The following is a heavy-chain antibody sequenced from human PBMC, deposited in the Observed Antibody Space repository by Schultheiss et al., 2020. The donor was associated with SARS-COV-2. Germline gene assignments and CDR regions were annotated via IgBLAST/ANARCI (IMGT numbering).Heavy chain of an antibody. V-gene: IGHV3-30*01. CDR3: ARDPYNFYDSDRFDAFDI. CDR2: ISFDGINK. CDR1: EFIFSSYA. J-gene: IGHJ3*02. D-gene: IGHD3-22*01. Sequence: GGSLRLSCAASEFIFSSYAMHWVRQAPGKGLEWVAVISFDGINKYYADPVKGRFTISRDNSENTLFLQMNSLRAEDTAVYYCARDPYNFYDSDRFDAFDIWGQGTLVTVSS.